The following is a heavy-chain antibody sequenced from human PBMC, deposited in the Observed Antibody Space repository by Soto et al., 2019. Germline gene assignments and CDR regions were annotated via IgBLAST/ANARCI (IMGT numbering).Heavy chain of an antibody. J-gene: IGHJ3*02. CDR1: GYTFTSYG. CDR3: AGDHISWLWFGELPNAFDI. V-gene: IGHV1-18*01. CDR2: ISAYNGNT. Sequence: ASVKVSCKASGYTFTSYGISWVRQAPGQGLEWMGWISAYNGNTNYAQKLQGRVTMTTDTSTSTAYMELRSLRSDDTAVYYCAGDHISWLWFGELPNAFDIWGQGTMVTVSS. D-gene: IGHD3-10*01.